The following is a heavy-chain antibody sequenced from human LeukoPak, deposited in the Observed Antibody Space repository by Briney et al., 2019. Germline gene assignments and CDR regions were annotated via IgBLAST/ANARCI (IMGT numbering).Heavy chain of an antibody. Sequence: GGSLRLSCAASGFTFDDYAMHWVRQAPGKGLEWVAVISYDGSNKYYADSVKGRFTISRDNSKNTLYLQMNSLRAEDTAVYYCAKDRRVTATPKHYFDYWGQGTLVTVSS. CDR3: AKDRRVTATPKHYFDY. V-gene: IGHV3-30*18. CDR2: ISYDGSNK. J-gene: IGHJ4*02. CDR1: GFTFDDYA. D-gene: IGHD2-21*02.